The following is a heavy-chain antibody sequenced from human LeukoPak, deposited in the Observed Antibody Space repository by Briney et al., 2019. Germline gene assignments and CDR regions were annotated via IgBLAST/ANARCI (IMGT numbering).Heavy chain of an antibody. CDR3: ARGRRGYGTPFDY. CDR1: GGSISTYY. Sequence: PSETLSLTCTLSGGSISTYYWSWIRQPPGKGLEWIGYVYYSGSTNYNPSLKSRVTISLDTSKSQFSLKLSSVTAADTAVYYCARGRRGYGTPFDYWGQGTLVTVSS. CDR2: VYYSGST. V-gene: IGHV4-59*01. J-gene: IGHJ4*02. D-gene: IGHD4-17*01.